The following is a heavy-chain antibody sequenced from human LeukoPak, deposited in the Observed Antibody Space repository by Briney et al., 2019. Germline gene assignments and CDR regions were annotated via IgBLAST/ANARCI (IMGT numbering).Heavy chain of an antibody. D-gene: IGHD3-22*01. CDR1: GFTFSSYS. CDR3: ARAYYDSSGIPGDFQH. CDR2: ISSSSSYT. V-gene: IGHV3-21*01. J-gene: IGHJ1*01. Sequence: GGSLRLSCAASGFTFSSYSMNWVRQAPGKGLEWVSSISSSSSYTYYADSVKGRFTISRDNAKNSLYLQMNSLRAEDTAVYYCARAYYDSSGIPGDFQHWGQGTLVTVSS.